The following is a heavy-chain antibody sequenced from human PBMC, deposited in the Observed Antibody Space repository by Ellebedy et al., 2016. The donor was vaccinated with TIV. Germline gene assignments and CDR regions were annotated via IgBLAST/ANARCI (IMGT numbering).Heavy chain of an antibody. CDR1: GGSISNFY. Sequence: SETLSLTXTVSGGSISNFYWNWIRQPPGKGLAWIGYINYSGSTNYNASLKSRVTISVDTSKNQFSLNLNYVTAADTAVYYCARDRRVTEFSTGSTSYTGDWSFDLWGRGTLVAVSS. V-gene: IGHV4-59*01. D-gene: IGHD3/OR15-3a*01. CDR3: ARDRRVTEFSTGSTSYTGDWSFDL. CDR2: INYSGST. J-gene: IGHJ2*01.